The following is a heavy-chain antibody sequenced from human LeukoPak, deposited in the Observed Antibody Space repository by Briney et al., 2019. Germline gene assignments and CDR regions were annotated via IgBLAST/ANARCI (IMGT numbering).Heavy chain of an antibody. CDR3: ARAPSTLKGMDV. CDR1: GYTFTSYA. Sequence: VASVKVSCKASGYTFTSYAMHWVRQAPGQRLEWMGWINAGNGNTKYSQKFQGRVTITRDTSASTAYMELSSLRSEDTAVYYCARAPSTLKGMDVWGQGTTVTVSS. CDR2: INAGNGNT. V-gene: IGHV1-3*01. D-gene: IGHD2-2*01. J-gene: IGHJ6*02.